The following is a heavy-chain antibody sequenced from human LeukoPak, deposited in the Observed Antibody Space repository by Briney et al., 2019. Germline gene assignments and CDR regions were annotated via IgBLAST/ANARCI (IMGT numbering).Heavy chain of an antibody. D-gene: IGHD3-10*01. CDR3: ARGGLVRGTINSLIAFDV. Sequence: ASQTLSLTCVISGDSISNTDSCWSWIRQSPSRGLEWLGRIYYRPQYWTQWFDDYAVSVRSRISINPDTSKHQFSLQLNSVTPEDTAIYYCARGGLVRGTINSLIAFDVWGQGTMVTVSS. CDR2: IYYRPQYWTQWFD. J-gene: IGHJ3*01. V-gene: IGHV6-1*01. CDR1: GDSISNTDSC.